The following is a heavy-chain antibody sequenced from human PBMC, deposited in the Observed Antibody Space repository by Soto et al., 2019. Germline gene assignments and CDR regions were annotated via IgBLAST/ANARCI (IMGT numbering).Heavy chain of an antibody. J-gene: IGHJ4*02. CDR1: GYTFTGYY. CDR2: INPNSGGT. Sequence: ASVKASCKASGYTFTGYYMHWVRHAPGQGLEWMGWINPNSGGTNYAQKFQGWVTMTRDTSISTAYMELSRLRSDDTAVYYCARGPDIVATGLYYFDYWGQGTLVTVSS. CDR3: ARGPDIVATGLYYFDY. D-gene: IGHD5-12*01. V-gene: IGHV1-2*04.